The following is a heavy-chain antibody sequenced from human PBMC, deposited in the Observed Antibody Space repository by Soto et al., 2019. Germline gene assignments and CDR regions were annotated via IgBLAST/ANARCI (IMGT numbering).Heavy chain of an antibody. CDR2: IYHSGST. D-gene: IGHD1-1*01. CDR3: AQLTLPCYYGLVV. CDR1: GGSISSSNW. V-gene: IGHV4-4*02. J-gene: IGHJ6*02. Sequence: QVQLQESGPGLVKPSGTLSLTCAVSGGSISSSNWWSWVRQPPGKGLEWIGEIYHSGSTNYNPSLKSPATIPVHKSNNQSSLKLSPVTATDTAVYYSAQLTLPCYYGLVVWGHGTTVTVSS.